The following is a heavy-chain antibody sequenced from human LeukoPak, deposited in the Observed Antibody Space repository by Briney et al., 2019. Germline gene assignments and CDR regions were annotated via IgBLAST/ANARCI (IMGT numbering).Heavy chain of an antibody. CDR2: IYYSGSP. J-gene: IGHJ4*02. D-gene: IGHD4-17*01. Sequence: SETLSLTCTVSGVSISNYYWSWIRQSPGKRLEWIGYIYYSGSPNYNPSLKSRVTMSLDTSRNQFSLKLSSVTAADTAVYYCTRTSASTAIDYWGPGTLVTVSS. CDR3: TRTSASTAIDY. CDR1: GVSISNYY. V-gene: IGHV4-59*01.